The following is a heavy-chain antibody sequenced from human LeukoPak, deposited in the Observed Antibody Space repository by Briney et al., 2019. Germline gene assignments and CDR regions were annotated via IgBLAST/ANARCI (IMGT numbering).Heavy chain of an antibody. D-gene: IGHD3-10*01. Sequence: ASVKVSCKASGYTFTGYYMRWVRQAPGQGREWMGWINPNSGGTNYAQKLQGRVTMTTDTSTSTAYMELRSLRSDDTAVYYCAREATYYYGSGSYYYLSDWGQGTLVTVSS. CDR2: INPNSGGT. CDR3: AREATYYYGSGSYYYLSD. J-gene: IGHJ4*02. CDR1: GYTFTGYY. V-gene: IGHV1-2*02.